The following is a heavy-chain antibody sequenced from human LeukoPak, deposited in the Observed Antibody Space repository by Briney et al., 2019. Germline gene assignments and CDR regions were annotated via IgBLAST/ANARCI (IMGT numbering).Heavy chain of an antibody. CDR2: IRYDGTNK. CDR1: GFTFSTYG. Sequence: GGSLRLSCAASGFTFSTYGIHWVRQPPGKGLEWVVFIRYDGTNKWYANSVKGRFTISRDNSKNMLYLQMNSLRAEDTAVYHCAKDRDYGDYPSAYYYYMDVWGKGTTVTVSS. V-gene: IGHV3-30*02. CDR3: AKDRDYGDYPSAYYYYMDV. J-gene: IGHJ6*03. D-gene: IGHD4-17*01.